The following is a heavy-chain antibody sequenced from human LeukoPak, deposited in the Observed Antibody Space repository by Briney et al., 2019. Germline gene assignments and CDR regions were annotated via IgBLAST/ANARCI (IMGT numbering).Heavy chain of an antibody. Sequence: ASVKVSCKASGYSFTSHYMHWVRQAPGQGLEWLGLINPSGSSTLYAQKFQGRVTMTRDTSISTAYMELSRLRSDDTAVYYCARPPDYDFWSGYYPDAFDIWGQGTMVTVSS. D-gene: IGHD3-3*01. J-gene: IGHJ3*02. CDR2: INPSGSST. CDR1: GYSFTSHY. V-gene: IGHV1-46*01. CDR3: ARPPDYDFWSGYYPDAFDI.